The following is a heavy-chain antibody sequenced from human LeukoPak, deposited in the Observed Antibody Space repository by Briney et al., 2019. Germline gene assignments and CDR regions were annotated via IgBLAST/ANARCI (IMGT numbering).Heavy chain of an antibody. V-gene: IGHV4-30-2*01. D-gene: IGHD3-3*01. CDR1: GGSISSGGYY. Sequence: SETLSLTCTVSGGSISSGGYYWRWIRQPPGEGLEWIGYIYHSGSTYYNPSLKSRVTISVDRSKNQFSLKLSSVTAADTAVYYCARVYYDFWSGLDYWGQGTLVTVSS. CDR2: IYHSGST. CDR3: ARVYYDFWSGLDY. J-gene: IGHJ4*02.